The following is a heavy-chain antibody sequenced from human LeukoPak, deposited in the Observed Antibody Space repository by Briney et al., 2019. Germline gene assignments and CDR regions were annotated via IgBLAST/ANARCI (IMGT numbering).Heavy chain of an antibody. V-gene: IGHV4-59*01. Sequence: SETLSLTCTVSGGSISSYYWSWIRQPPGKGLEWIGYIYYSGSTNYNPSLKSRVTISVDTSKNQFSLKLSSVTAADTAVYYCARDQQGSSWSKFAFDIWGQGTMVTASS. CDR3: ARDQQGSSWSKFAFDI. CDR1: GGSISSYY. J-gene: IGHJ3*02. D-gene: IGHD6-13*01. CDR2: IYYSGST.